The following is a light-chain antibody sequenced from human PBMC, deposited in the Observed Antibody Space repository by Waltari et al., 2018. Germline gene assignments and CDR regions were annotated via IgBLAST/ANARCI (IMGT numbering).Light chain of an antibody. Sequence: QSVLTQPPSASGTPGQRVTTSCSGSSHNIGSNFVYWYQQPPGTAPKLLIYRNNQRPSGVPDRFSGSKSGTSASLAISGLRSEVEADYYCAAWDDSLSGPVFGGGTKMTVL. CDR2: RNN. J-gene: IGLJ2*01. V-gene: IGLV1-47*01. CDR1: SHNIGSNF. CDR3: AAWDDSLSGPV.